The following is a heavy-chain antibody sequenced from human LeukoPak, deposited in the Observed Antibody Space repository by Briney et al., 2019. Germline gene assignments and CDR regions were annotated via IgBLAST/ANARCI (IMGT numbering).Heavy chain of an antibody. D-gene: IGHD4-17*01. CDR2: IYYSGST. J-gene: IGHJ3*02. CDR1: GGSISSYY. CDR3: ARDQRFGYGDYIDI. Sequence: SETLSLTCTVSGGSISSYYWSWIRQPPGKGLEWIGYIYYSGSTNYNPSLKSRVTISVDTSKNQFSLKLSSVTAADTAVYYCARDQRFGYGDYIDIWGQGTMVTVSS. V-gene: IGHV4-59*12.